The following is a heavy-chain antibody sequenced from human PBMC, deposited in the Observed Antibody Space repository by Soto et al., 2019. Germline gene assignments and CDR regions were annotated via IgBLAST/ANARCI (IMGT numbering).Heavy chain of an antibody. V-gene: IGHV1-18*01. D-gene: IGHD3-10*01. J-gene: IGHJ4*02. Sequence: ASVKVSCKASGYTFTSYGISWVRQAPGQGLEWMGWISAYNGNTNYAQKLQGRVTMTTDTSTSTAYMELRSLRSDDTAVYYCARGVSILGFGDFRAFDYWGKGPRVTVPS. CDR1: GYTFTSYG. CDR2: ISAYNGNT. CDR3: ARGVSILGFGDFRAFDY.